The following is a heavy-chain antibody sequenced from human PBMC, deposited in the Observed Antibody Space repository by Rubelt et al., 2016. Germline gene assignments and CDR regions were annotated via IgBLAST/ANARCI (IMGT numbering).Heavy chain of an antibody. CDR2: ITAGTGNT. V-gene: IGHV1-3*01. J-gene: IGHJ6*02. Sequence: QVQLVQSGAEVKKPGASVKVSCKASGYTFTSYAMHWVRQAPGQRLEWMGWITAGTGNTKYSQKFQGRVTITRETSASTAYMELGSLRSEDTAVYYCASSGFDYDILTGYYNYYGMDVWGQGTTVTVSS. D-gene: IGHD3-9*01. CDR3: ASSGFDYDILTGYYNYYGMDV. CDR1: GYTFTSYA.